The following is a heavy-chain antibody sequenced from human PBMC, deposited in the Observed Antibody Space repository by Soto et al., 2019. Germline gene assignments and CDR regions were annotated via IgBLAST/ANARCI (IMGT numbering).Heavy chain of an antibody. CDR1: GYSFTSYW. CDR2: IYPGDSDT. CDR3: ARPAPYSSSWYSGAFDI. V-gene: IGHV5-51*01. J-gene: IGHJ3*02. Sequence: PGESLKISCKGAGYSFTSYWIGWGRQMPGKGLEWMGIIYPGDSDTRYSPSFQGQVTISADKSISTAYLQWSSLKASDTAMYYCARPAPYSSSWYSGAFDIWGQGTMVTV. D-gene: IGHD6-13*01.